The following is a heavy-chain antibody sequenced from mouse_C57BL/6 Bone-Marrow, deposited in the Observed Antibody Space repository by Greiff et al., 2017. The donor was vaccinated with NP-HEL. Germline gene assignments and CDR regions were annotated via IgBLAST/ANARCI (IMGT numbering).Heavy chain of an antibody. CDR3: ARDGVIDLAMDY. J-gene: IGHJ4*01. CDR1: GFTFSDYY. Sequence: EVKVVESEGGLVQPGSSMKLSCTASGFTFSDYYMAWVRQVPEKGLEWVANINYDGSSTYYLDSLKSRFIISRDNAKNILYLQMSSLKSEDTATYYCARDGVIDLAMDYWGQGTLVTVSS. D-gene: IGHD2-1*01. V-gene: IGHV5-16*01. CDR2: INYDGSST.